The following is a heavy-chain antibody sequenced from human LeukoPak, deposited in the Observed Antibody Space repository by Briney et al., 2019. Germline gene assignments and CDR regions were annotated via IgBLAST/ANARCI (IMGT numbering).Heavy chain of an antibody. Sequence: RGSLRLSCAASGFTFSGCDTHWVRQAPGKGLEWVAVMRSDGNNKYYADSVKGRFTISRDNSKNTLDLQMNSLRAEDTAVYYCARGGTLVTTNLFAYW. CDR3: ARGGTLVTTNLFAY. D-gene: IGHD4-17*01. J-gene: IGHJ4*01. CDR2: MRSDGNNK. CDR1: GFTFSGCD. V-gene: IGHV3-33*01.